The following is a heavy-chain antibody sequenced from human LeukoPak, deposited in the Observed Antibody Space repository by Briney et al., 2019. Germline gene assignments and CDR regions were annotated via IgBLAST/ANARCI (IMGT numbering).Heavy chain of an antibody. V-gene: IGHV1-18*01. CDR1: GYTFTSYG. Sequence: GASVKVSCKASGYTFTSYGISWVRQAPGQGLEWMGWISAYNGNTNYAQKLQGRVTMTTDTSTSTAYMELRSLRSDDTAVYYCAREPGYGQQLVDLDADYWGQGNLVTVSS. CDR2: ISAYNGNT. D-gene: IGHD6-13*01. CDR3: AREPGYGQQLVDLDADY. J-gene: IGHJ4*02.